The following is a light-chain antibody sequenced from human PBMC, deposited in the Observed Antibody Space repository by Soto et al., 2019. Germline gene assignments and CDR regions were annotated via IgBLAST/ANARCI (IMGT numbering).Light chain of an antibody. Sequence: EIVLTQYPATLSLSPGERCTRSCMAIQSVSSYLAWYQQKPGQAPRRLIYDASNRATGIPARFSGSGSGTDFTLTISSLEPEDFAVYYCQQRSNWPPEITFGQGTRLEIK. CDR1: QSVSSY. CDR3: QQRSNWPPEIT. V-gene: IGKV3-11*01. CDR2: DAS. J-gene: IGKJ5*01.